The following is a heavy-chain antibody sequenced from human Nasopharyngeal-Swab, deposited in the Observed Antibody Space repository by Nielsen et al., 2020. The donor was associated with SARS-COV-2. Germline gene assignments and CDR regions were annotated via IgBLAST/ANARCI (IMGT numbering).Heavy chain of an antibody. CDR3: AGSGLKKEWLLYNWFDP. CDR2: ISSSSSYI. D-gene: IGHD3-3*01. V-gene: IGHV3-21*01. J-gene: IGHJ5*02. Sequence: WIRQPPGKGLEWVSSISSSSSYIYYADSVKGRFTISRDNAKNSLYLQMNSLRAEDTAVYYCAGSGLKKEWLLYNWFDPWGQGTLVTVSS.